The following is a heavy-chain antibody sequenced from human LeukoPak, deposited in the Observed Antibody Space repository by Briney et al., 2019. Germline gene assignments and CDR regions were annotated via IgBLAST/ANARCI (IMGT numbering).Heavy chain of an antibody. Sequence: SETLSLTCTVSGGSISSGGYYWSWIRQHPGKGLEWIGYIYYSGSTYYNPSLKSRVTISVDTSKNQFSLKLSSVTAADTAVYYCARGVGGRYYGMDVWGQGTTVTVSS. CDR3: ARGVGGRYYGMDV. D-gene: IGHD3-16*01. CDR2: IYYSGST. J-gene: IGHJ6*02. CDR1: GGSISSGGYY. V-gene: IGHV4-31*03.